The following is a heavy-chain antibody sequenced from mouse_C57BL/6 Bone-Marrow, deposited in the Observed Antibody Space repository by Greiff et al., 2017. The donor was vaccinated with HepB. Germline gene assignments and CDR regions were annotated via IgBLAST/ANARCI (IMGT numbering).Heavy chain of an antibody. D-gene: IGHD1-1*01. V-gene: IGHV8-8*01. CDR2: LWLFDDK. Sequence: QVPLKDSAPGLFLPSPSLPLSCSFSGFSLSTFGLGFFLFRQPSGKGLEWLAHLWLFDDKYYNPALKSRLTISKDTSKNQVFLKIANVDTADTATYYCARMGSSYEDYFDYWGQGTTLTVSS. J-gene: IGHJ2*01. CDR3: ARMGSSYEDYFDY. CDR1: GFSLSTFGLG.